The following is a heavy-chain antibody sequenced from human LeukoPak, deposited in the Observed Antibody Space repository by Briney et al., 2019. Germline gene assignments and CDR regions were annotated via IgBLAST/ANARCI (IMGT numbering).Heavy chain of an antibody. CDR1: GGSISSSSYY. CDR3: ARGVTMIVVVIHDWYFDL. V-gene: IGHV4-39*01. Sequence: SSETLSLTCTVSGGSISSSSYYWGWIRQPPGKGLEWIGSIYYTSSTYYNPSLKSRVTISVDTSKNQFSLKLTSVTAADTAVYYCARGVTMIVVVIHDWYFDLWGRGTLVTVSS. D-gene: IGHD3-22*01. CDR2: IYYTSST. J-gene: IGHJ2*01.